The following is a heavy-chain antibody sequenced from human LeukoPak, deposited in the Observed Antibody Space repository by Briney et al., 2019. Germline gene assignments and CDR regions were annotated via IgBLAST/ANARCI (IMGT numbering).Heavy chain of an antibody. V-gene: IGHV3-53*01. CDR1: GFTVSSNY. CDR3: ARSSPPRYYGSGSYYNDFDY. CDR2: IYSGGST. D-gene: IGHD3-10*01. J-gene: IGHJ4*02. Sequence: PGGSLRLSCAASGFTVSSNYMSWVRQAPGKGLEWVSVIYSGGSTYYADSVKGRFTISRDNSKNTLYLQMNSLRAEDTAVYYCARSSPPRYYGSGSYYNDFDYWGQGTLVTVSS.